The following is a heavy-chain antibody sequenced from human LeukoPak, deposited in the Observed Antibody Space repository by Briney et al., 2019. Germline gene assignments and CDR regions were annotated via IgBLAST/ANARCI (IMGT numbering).Heavy chain of an antibody. Sequence: ASVKVSCKASGYSFTGYYMHWVRQAPGQGLEWMGWINPNSGGTNYAQKFQGRVTMTRDTSIGTAYMELSGLRSDDTAVYYCARTYYYDSSGSFDYWGQGTLVTVSS. CDR3: ARTYYYDSSGSFDY. CDR1: GYSFTGYY. V-gene: IGHV1-2*02. CDR2: INPNSGGT. D-gene: IGHD3-22*01. J-gene: IGHJ4*02.